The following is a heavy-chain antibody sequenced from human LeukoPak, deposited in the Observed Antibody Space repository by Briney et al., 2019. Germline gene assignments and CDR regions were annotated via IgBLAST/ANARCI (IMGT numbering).Heavy chain of an antibody. CDR2: INPNSGGT. CDR3: ARMDPLNIAVAGMEFDY. J-gene: IGHJ4*02. CDR1: GYTFTGYY. Sequence: ASVKVSCKASGYTFTGYYMHWVRQAPGQGLEWMGRINPNSGGTNYAQKFQGRVTMTRDTSISTAHMELSRLRSDDTAVYYCARMDPLNIAVAGMEFDYWGQGTLVTVSS. D-gene: IGHD6-19*01. V-gene: IGHV1-2*06.